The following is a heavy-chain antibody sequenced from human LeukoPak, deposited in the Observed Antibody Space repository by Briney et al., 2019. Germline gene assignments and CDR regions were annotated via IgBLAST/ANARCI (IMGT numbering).Heavy chain of an antibody. CDR3: AKRGVVIRVILVGFHKEAYYFDS. CDR1: GITLSNYA. J-gene: IGHJ4*02. CDR2: ISGSGGGT. Sequence: GGSLRLSCAVSGITLSNYAMSWVRQAPGKGLEWVAGISGSGGGTNYADSVKGRFSISRDNPENTLYLQMNNLSADDTAVYFCAKRGVVIRVILVGFHKEAYYFDSWGQGALVTVSS. V-gene: IGHV3-23*01. D-gene: IGHD3-10*01.